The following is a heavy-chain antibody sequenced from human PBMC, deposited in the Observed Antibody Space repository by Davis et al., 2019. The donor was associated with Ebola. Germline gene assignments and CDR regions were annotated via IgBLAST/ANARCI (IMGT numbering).Heavy chain of an antibody. V-gene: IGHV3-23*01. J-gene: IGHJ4*02. CDR1: VITVSRYA. CDR3: AKRSDYRSFDY. CDR2: ISGSGGST. Sequence: GESLKISCTDSVITVSRYAMTWVRQGPGTGLGWVSAISGSGGSTYYADSVKGRFTISRDNSKNTLYLQMNSLRGEDTAVYYCAKRSDYRSFDYWGQGTQVTVSS. D-gene: IGHD4-11*01.